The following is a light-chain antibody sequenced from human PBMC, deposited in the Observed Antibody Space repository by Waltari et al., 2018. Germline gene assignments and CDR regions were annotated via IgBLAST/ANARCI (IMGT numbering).Light chain of an antibody. CDR2: AAN. CDR3: HQSYSSPWT. J-gene: IGKJ1*01. V-gene: IGKV1-39*01. Sequence: DIQMTQSPSSLSASVGDRVTITCRASQNLDFYLNWYQQKSGRAPDLPIYAANTLQGGVPSRFSGSGSGTEFTLTISSLQVEDFATYYCHQSYSSPWTFGQGTRVEIK. CDR1: QNLDFY.